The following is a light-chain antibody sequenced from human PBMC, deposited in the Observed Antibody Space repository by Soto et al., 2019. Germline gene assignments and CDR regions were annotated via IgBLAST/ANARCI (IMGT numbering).Light chain of an antibody. V-gene: IGLV3-25*02. CDR3: QSTDNSGSNYV. Sequence: SYELTQSPSVSVSPGQTARISCSGDALEKQFGNWYQQKPGQAPVVIIYKDTERPSWIPERFSGSSSGTTVTLTISGVQEEDEADYYCQSTDNSGSNYVFGSGTKATVL. CDR1: ALEKQF. CDR2: KDT. J-gene: IGLJ1*01.